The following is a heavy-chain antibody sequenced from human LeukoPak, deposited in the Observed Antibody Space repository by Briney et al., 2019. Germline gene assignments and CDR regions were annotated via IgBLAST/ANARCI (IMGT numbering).Heavy chain of an antibody. D-gene: IGHD3-9*01. CDR1: EVTLSTYS. Sequence: KTGGSLRLSCAPSEVTLSTYSMNGVPQAPEEGVEWVSSIISSSSYIYYADSVKGRFTISRDNAKNSLYLQMNSLRAEDTAVYYCARGRLYYDILTDYSSYYGMDVWGKGTTVTVSS. CDR3: ARGRLYYDILTDYSSYYGMDV. CDR2: IISSSSYI. J-gene: IGHJ6*04. V-gene: IGHV3-21*01.